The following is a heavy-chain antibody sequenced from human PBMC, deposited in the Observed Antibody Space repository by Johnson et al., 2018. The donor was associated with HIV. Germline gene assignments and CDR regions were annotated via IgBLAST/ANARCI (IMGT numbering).Heavy chain of an antibody. D-gene: IGHD4-17*01. CDR2: ISYDGSNK. J-gene: IGHJ3*02. Sequence: VQLVESGGGVVQPGRSLRLSCAASGFTFSSYAMHWVRQAPGKGLEWVAVISYDGSNKYYADSVKGRFTISRDNATNSLYLQMNSLRAEDTAVYYCARGHDYGYHAFDIWGQGTMVTVSS. CDR3: ARGHDYGYHAFDI. CDR1: GFTFSSYA. V-gene: IGHV3-30*04.